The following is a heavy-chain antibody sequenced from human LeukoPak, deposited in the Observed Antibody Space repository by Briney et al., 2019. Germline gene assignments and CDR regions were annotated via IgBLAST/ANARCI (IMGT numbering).Heavy chain of an antibody. Sequence: GESLKISCKGSGYSFTNYWIAWVRQMPGKGLEWMGIIYPDDSDTKYSPSFQGQVTISADKSISTAYLQWNSLEASDTAMYYCAGHPIYCSGGTCFSSNYFDYWGQGTLVPVSS. CDR1: GYSFTNYW. D-gene: IGHD2-15*01. CDR3: AGHPIYCSGGTCFSSNYFDY. CDR2: IYPDDSDT. V-gene: IGHV5-51*01. J-gene: IGHJ4*02.